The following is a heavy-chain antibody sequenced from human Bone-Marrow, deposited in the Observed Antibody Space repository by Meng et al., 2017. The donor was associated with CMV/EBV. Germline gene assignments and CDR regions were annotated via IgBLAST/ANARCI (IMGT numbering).Heavy chain of an antibody. CDR1: GYTFTDYR. CDR3: ARDGAARGARDWFDP. CDR2: ISPNNGAT. D-gene: IGHD1-26*01. Sequence: ASVKVSCKASGYTFTDYRMHWVRQAPGQGLEWVGWISPNNGATNYAQNFQGRVTMTRDTSISTAYMELNGLRSDDTAVYYCARDGAARGARDWFDPWGQGTLVTVSS. V-gene: IGHV1-2*02. J-gene: IGHJ5*02.